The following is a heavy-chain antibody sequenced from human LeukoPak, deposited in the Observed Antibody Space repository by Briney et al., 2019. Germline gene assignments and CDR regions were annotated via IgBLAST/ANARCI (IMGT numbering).Heavy chain of an antibody. CDR1: GFTFSSYA. CDR3: AREIVVVVAATRYCYYGMDV. D-gene: IGHD2-15*01. J-gene: IGHJ6*02. V-gene: IGHV3-23*01. CDR2: ISGSGGST. Sequence: PGGSLRLSCAASGFTFSSYAMSWVRQAPGKGLEWVSAISGSGGSTYYADSVKGRFTISRDNSKNTLYLQMNSLRAEDTAVYYCAREIVVVVAATRYCYYGMDVWGQGTTVTVSS.